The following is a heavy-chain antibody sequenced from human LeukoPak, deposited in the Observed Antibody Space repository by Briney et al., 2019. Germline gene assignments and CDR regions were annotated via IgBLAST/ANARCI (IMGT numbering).Heavy chain of an antibody. CDR3: ARGLSSGWAGFDY. CDR2: IYYSGTT. CDR1: GGSISNYY. J-gene: IGHJ4*02. Sequence: SETLSLTCTVSGGSISNYYWTWIRQPPGKGLEWIAHIYYSGTTNYNPSLKSRVTISVDTSKNQFSLKLSSVNAADTAVYYCARGLSSGWAGFDYWGQGALVTVSS. V-gene: IGHV4-59*01. D-gene: IGHD6-19*01.